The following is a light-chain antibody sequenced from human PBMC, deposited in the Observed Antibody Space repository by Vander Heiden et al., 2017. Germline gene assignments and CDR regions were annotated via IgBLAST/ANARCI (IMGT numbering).Light chain of an antibody. CDR1: SSDVGGYNY. V-gene: IGLV2-11*01. J-gene: IGLJ2*01. CDR3: CSYAGSYHVV. CDR2: DVS. Sequence: QSALTQPRSVSGSHGQSVTISCTGTSSDVGGYNYVSWYQQHPGKAPKFMIYDVSKRPSGVPYRFSGSKSGNTASLTISGLQAEDEAEYYCCSYAGSYHVVFGGGTKLTVL.